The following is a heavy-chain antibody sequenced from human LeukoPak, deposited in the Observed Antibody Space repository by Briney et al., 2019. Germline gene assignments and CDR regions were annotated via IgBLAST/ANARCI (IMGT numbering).Heavy chain of an antibody. CDR1: GGSISSSSYY. CDR2: IYYSGTT. D-gene: IGHD5-12*01. J-gene: IGHJ4*02. CDR3: VRDDSGYGRNHY. V-gene: IGHV4-30-4*08. Sequence: PSETLSLTCTVSGGSISSSSYYWGWIRQSPGKGLEWTGYIYYSGTTYYNPSLKSRIAMSLDTSKNQVSLTLSSMTAADTAVYYCVRDDSGYGRNHYWGQGTLVTVSS.